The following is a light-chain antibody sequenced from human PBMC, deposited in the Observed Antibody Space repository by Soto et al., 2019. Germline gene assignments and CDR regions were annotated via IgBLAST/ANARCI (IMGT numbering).Light chain of an antibody. CDR1: SSDVGGYDH. CDR3: SSFTASSTVV. Sequence: QSALTQPASVSGSPGQSITISCTGTSSDVGGYDHVSWYQQHPGKAPKVMIYDVSDRPSGVSNRFSGSKSGNTASLTISRLQAEDEADYYCSSFTASSTVVFGGGTKVTVL. J-gene: IGLJ2*01. V-gene: IGLV2-14*03. CDR2: DVS.